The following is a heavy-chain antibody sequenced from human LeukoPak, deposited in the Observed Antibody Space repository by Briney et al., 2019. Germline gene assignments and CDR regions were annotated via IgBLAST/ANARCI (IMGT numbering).Heavy chain of an antibody. CDR3: ARHGTSGTNLNWFDP. D-gene: IGHD1-1*01. CDR1: GGSISSFY. J-gene: IGHJ5*02. V-gene: IGHV4-59*01. Sequence: SETLSLTCTVSGGSISSFYWSWIRQPPGKGLEWIGYIYYSGSTNYNPSLKSRVTISVDTSKNQFSLKLSSVTAADTAVYYCARHGTSGTNLNWFDPWGQGTLVTVAS. CDR2: IYYSGST.